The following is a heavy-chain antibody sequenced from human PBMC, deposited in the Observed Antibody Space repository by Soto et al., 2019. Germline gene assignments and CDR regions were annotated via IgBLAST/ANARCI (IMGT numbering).Heavy chain of an antibody. CDR2: VYNSGST. CDR3: ARGGPSSKWLDP. Sequence: QVQLQESGPGLLKSSETLSLTCTVSGGSISSYYWSWIRQPPGKGLEWIGYVYNSGSTNYHPSLQSRXXIXIXXSKNQCPLKLTSLTATDTAVYYCARGGPSSKWLDPWGQGTLVTVSS. V-gene: IGHV4-59*01. J-gene: IGHJ5*02. CDR1: GGSISSYY.